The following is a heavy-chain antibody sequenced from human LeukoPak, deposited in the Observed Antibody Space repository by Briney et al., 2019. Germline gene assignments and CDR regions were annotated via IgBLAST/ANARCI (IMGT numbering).Heavy chain of an antibody. CDR2: ISSSSSSTI. CDR1: GFTFSSYS. J-gene: IGHJ3*02. Sequence: GGSLRLSCAASGFTFSSYSMNWVRQAPGKGLEWVSYISSSSSSTIYYADSVKGRFTISRDNAKNSLYLQMNSLRAEDTAVYYCASPRLWEGGAFDIWGQGTMVTVSS. D-gene: IGHD4/OR15-4a*01. CDR3: ASPRLWEGGAFDI. V-gene: IGHV3-48*01.